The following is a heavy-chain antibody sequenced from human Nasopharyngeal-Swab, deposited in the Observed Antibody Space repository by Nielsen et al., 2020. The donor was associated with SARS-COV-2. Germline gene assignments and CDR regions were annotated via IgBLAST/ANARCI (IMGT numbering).Heavy chain of an antibody. V-gene: IGHV3-48*02. D-gene: IGHD5-18*01. CDR1: GFTFSSYV. J-gene: IGHJ6*02. CDR3: ARRDTGGMDV. Sequence: GGSLRLSFAASGFTFSSYVFNWFRQAPGKGLEWVSYISSSSSTIYYAGSVKGRFTISRDNAKNSLYLQMNSLRDEDTAVYYCARRDTGGMDVWGQGTTVTVSS. CDR2: ISSSSSTI.